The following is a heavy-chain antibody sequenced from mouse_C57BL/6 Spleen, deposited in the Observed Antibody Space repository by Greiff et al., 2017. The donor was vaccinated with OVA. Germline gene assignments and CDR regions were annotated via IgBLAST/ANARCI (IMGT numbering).Heavy chain of an antibody. CDR2: IYPGSGST. Sequence: QVQLQQPGAELVKPGASVKMSCKASGYTFTSYWITWVKQRPGQGLEWIGDIYPGSGSTNYNEKFKSKATLTVDTSSSTAYMQLSSLTSEDSAVYYCARLYDGYYDAMDYWGQGTSVTVSA. CDR1: GYTFTSYW. J-gene: IGHJ4*01. CDR3: ARLYDGYYDAMDY. D-gene: IGHD2-3*01. V-gene: IGHV1-55*01.